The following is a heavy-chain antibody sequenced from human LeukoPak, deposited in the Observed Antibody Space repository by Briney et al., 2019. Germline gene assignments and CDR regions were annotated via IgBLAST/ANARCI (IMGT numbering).Heavy chain of an antibody. V-gene: IGHV3-30-3*01. CDR1: GFTFSSYA. Sequence: GGSLRLSCAASGFTFSSYAMHWVRQAPGKGLEWVAVISHDGSNKYYADSVKGRFTISRDNSKNTLYLQMNSLRAEDTAVYYCARSYCGGDCFYGMDAWGQGTTVTVSS. D-gene: IGHD2-21*01. CDR2: ISHDGSNK. CDR3: ARSYCGGDCFYGMDA. J-gene: IGHJ6*02.